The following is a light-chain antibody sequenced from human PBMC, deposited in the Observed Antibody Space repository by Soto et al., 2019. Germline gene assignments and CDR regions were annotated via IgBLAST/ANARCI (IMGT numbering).Light chain of an antibody. J-gene: IGLJ1*01. CDR1: SSNIGAHFD. CDR3: QSYDTSLSGSYV. V-gene: IGLV1-40*01. Sequence: QSVLTQPPSVSGAPGQRVTISCAGSSSNIGAHFDVHWYQQVPGTAPKLLIYANSNRPSGVPDRFSGSKSGTSDSLDITGLQADDLADYFCQSYDTSLSGSYVFGTGTKVTVL. CDR2: ANS.